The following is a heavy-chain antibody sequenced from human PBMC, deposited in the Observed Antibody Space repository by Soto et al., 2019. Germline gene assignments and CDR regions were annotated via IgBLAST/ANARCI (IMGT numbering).Heavy chain of an antibody. Sequence: AGGSLRLSCAASGFTFSSYGMHWVRQAPGKGLEWVAVIWYDGSNKYYADSVKGRFTISRDNSKNTLYLQMNSLRAEDTAVYYCARDAADIVVVPASQGYYYYMDVWGKGTTVTVSS. CDR1: GFTFSSYG. D-gene: IGHD2-2*01. CDR3: ARDAADIVVVPASQGYYYYMDV. J-gene: IGHJ6*03. V-gene: IGHV3-33*01. CDR2: IWYDGSNK.